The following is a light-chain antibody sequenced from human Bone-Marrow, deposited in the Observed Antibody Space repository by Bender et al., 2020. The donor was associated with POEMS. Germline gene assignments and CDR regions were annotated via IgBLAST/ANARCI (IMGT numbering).Light chain of an antibody. V-gene: IGLV2-14*02. CDR1: GTDAGTYNL. Sequence: QSALTQPASVSGSLGQSITISCTGIGTDAGTYNLVSWYQHHPGKAPQVIIYEATKRPSGIPERFSGSNSGTTATLTISGTQAMDEADYYCQAWDSTMVFGGGTKLTVL. CDR2: EAT. CDR3: QAWDSTMV. J-gene: IGLJ2*01.